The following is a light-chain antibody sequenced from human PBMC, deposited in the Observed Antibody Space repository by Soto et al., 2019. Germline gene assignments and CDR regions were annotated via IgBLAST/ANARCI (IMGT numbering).Light chain of an antibody. CDR1: QSVSSSY. V-gene: IGKV3-20*01. CDR2: GAS. J-gene: IGKJ4*01. Sequence: EIVLTQSPGPLSLSPGERATLSCRASQSVSSSYLAWYQQKPGQAPRLRIYGASRRATGIPDRFSGSGSGTDFALTISRLEPEDFAVYYCQQYCSSPPLTFGGGTKVEIK. CDR3: QQYCSSPPLT.